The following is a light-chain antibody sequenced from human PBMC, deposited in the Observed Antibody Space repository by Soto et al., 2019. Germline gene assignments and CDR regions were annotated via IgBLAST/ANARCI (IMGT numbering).Light chain of an antibody. CDR3: QQYNNWRGP. Sequence: EIVMTQSPATLSVSPGERATLSCRASQSVSSNLAWYQQKPGQAPRLLIYGASTRATDIPARFSGSGSGTDFTLTINSLQSEDFAVYYCQQYNNWRGPFGQGTKVEIK. J-gene: IGKJ1*01. CDR2: GAS. V-gene: IGKV3-15*01. CDR1: QSVSSN.